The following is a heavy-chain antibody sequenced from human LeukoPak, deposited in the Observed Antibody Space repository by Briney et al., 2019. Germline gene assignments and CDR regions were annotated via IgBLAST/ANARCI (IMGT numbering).Heavy chain of an antibody. V-gene: IGHV3-72*01. CDR2: TRNKAESYTT. Sequence: PGGSLRLSCAASGFTFSDHYMDWVRQAPGKGLEWVGRTRNKAESYTTEYAASVKGRFTISRDYSKNSLYLQMNSLKTEDTAVYHCIAMIREVGYWGQGTLVTVSS. CDR1: GFTFSDHY. CDR3: IAMIREVGY. J-gene: IGHJ4*02. D-gene: IGHD3-10*01.